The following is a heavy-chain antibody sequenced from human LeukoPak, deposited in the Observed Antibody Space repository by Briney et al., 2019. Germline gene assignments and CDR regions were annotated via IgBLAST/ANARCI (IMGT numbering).Heavy chain of an antibody. J-gene: IGHJ3*01. CDR1: GLTFSCSA. V-gene: IGHV3-23*01. Sequence: QPGGSLRLSCAASGLTFSCSAMSWVRQAPGEGLEWVSLIRYSGANSYYTDSVRGRFTISRDNSKDTLFLQMNSVRAEDTAIYYCARDIQLSTWGLGTMVTVSS. CDR2: IRYSGANS. CDR3: ARDIQLST. D-gene: IGHD3-16*02.